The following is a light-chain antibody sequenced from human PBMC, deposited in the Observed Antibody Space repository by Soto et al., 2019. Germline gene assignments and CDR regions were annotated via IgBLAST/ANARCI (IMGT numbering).Light chain of an antibody. Sequence: QSALTQPASVSGSPGQSITISCTGTSSDVGRYNYVSWYQQHPGKAPKLMIYDVSIRPSGVSDRFSGSKSGNTASLTISGLQAEDEADYYCQAYDYSLTASVFGGGTKLTVL. CDR3: QAYDYSLTASV. CDR2: DVS. J-gene: IGLJ3*02. V-gene: IGLV2-14*03. CDR1: SSDVGRYNY.